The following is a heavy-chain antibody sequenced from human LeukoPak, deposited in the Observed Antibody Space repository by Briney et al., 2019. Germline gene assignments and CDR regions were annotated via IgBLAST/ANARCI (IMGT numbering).Heavy chain of an antibody. Sequence: SETLSLTCAVSGGSISSYYGSWIRQPPGKGLEWIRGIHYSGSTNYNPSLTSRVTISVDTSKNQCSLKLSSVTAADPAVYYCGRARDRRSYFYDIDYWGQGTLVIVSS. CDR3: GRARDRRSYFYDIDY. CDR2: IHYSGST. CDR1: GGSISSYY. D-gene: IGHD3-10*01. V-gene: IGHV4-59*01. J-gene: IGHJ4*02.